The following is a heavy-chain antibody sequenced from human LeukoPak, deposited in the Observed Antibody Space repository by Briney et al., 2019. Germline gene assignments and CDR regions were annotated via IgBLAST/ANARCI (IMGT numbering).Heavy chain of an antibody. D-gene: IGHD3-10*01. CDR2: ISSSSSYI. V-gene: IGHV3-21*01. Sequence: GSLRLSCAASGFTFSSYSMNWVRQAPGRGLEWVSSISSSSSYIYYADSVKGRFTISRDNAKNSLYLQMNNLRAEDTAVYYCARVMVRGGRIDYWGQGTPVTVSS. CDR1: GFTFSSYS. CDR3: ARVMVRGGRIDY. J-gene: IGHJ4*02.